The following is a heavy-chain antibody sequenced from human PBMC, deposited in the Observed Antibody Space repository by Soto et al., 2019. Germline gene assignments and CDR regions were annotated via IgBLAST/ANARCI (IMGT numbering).Heavy chain of an antibody. J-gene: IGHJ4*02. Sequence: EVQLVESGGGLVKPGGSLRLSCAASGFTFSSYSMNWVRQAPGKGLEWVSSISSSSSYIYYADSVKGRFTISRDNAKNSLYLQMNSLRAEDTAVYYCARGVDDSSGYSQTPDYWGQGTLVTVSS. V-gene: IGHV3-21*01. CDR3: ARGVDDSSGYSQTPDY. D-gene: IGHD3-22*01. CDR2: ISSSSSYI. CDR1: GFTFSSYS.